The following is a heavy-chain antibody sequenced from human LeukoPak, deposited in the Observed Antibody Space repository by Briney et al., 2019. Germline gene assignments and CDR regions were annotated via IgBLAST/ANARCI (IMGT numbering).Heavy chain of an antibody. V-gene: IGHV3-21*01. D-gene: IGHD5-12*01. CDR1: GFTFDDYS. Sequence: PGESLRLSCVASGFTFDDYSLNWVRQAPGKGLEWVAAISSSSDYIYYADSMRGRFTISRDNAKNSLYLQMHSLRVEDTALYYCARDRVPRATRGTFDYWGQGTPVIVSS. CDR2: ISSSSDYI. J-gene: IGHJ4*02. CDR3: ARDRVPRATRGTFDY.